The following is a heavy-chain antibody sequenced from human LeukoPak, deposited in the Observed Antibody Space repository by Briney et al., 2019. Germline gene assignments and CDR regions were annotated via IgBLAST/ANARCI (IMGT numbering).Heavy chain of an antibody. V-gene: IGHV4-59*08. CDR1: GASISSYY. Sequence: SETLSLTCTVSGASISSYYWSWIRLPPGKGLQWIGHIYYTGSTNYHPSLKSRVTMSVHTSKNQFSLRLRSVTAADTAVYYCVRQRDYYDSSGFDYFDYWGQGTLVTVSS. CDR3: VRQRDYYDSSGFDYFDY. CDR2: IYYTGST. D-gene: IGHD3-22*01. J-gene: IGHJ4*02.